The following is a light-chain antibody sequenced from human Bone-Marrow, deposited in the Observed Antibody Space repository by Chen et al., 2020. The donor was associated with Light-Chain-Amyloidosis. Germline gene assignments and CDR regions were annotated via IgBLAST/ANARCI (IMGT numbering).Light chain of an antibody. Sequence: QSVLPQPPSASGTPGQRVTISCSGTSSNIGSNYIYWYQQFPGTAPKLLIYRNNQRPSGVTDRFSGSKSGTSASLAISGLRPEDEADYYCSAWDDSLSAVVFGGGTKLTVL. CDR3: SAWDDSLSAVV. CDR1: SSNIGSNY. CDR2: RNN. V-gene: IGLV1-47*01. J-gene: IGLJ2*01.